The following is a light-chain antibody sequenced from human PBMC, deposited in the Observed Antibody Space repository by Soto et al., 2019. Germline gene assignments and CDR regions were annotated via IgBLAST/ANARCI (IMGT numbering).Light chain of an antibody. Sequence: SYELTQPPSVSVAPGQTARITCGQNDIGDKSVHWYQQKPGQAPVLVVYDDSDRPSGIPARLSGSNSGNTATLTISSVEAGDEADYYCHVWDSTSDHFVFGSGTKVTVL. CDR2: DDS. J-gene: IGLJ1*01. V-gene: IGLV3-21*02. CDR1: DIGDKS. CDR3: HVWDSTSDHFV.